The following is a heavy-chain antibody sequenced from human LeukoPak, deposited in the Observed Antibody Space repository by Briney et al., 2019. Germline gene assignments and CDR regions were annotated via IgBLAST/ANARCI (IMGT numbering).Heavy chain of an antibody. CDR3: ARDTRYIAVVLEPLLY. V-gene: IGHV1-24*01. CDR1: GYTLTELS. CDR2: FDPEDGET. D-gene: IGHD6-19*01. J-gene: IGHJ4*02. Sequence: ASVKVSCKVSGYTLTELSMHWVRQAPGKGLEWMGGFDPEDGETIYAQKFQGRVTMTTDTSTSTAYMELRSLRSDDTAVYYCARDTRYIAVVLEPLLYWGQGTLVTVSS.